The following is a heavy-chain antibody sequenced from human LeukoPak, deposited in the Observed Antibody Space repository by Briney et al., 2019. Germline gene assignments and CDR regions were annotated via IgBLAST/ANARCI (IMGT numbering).Heavy chain of an antibody. J-gene: IGHJ2*01. Sequence: SGGSLRLSCAASGFTVSSNYMTWVRQAPGKGLEWVSRINSDGSTTRYADSVKGRFTISRDNAKNTLYLQMNSLRAEDTAVYYCTRDSDSWYFDLWGRGTLVTVSS. CDR3: TRDSDSWYFDL. CDR1: GFTVSSNY. V-gene: IGHV3-74*01. D-gene: IGHD3-3*01. CDR2: INSDGSTT.